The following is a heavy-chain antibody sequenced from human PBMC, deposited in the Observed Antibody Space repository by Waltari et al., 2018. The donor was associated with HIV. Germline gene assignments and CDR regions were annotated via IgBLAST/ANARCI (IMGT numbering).Heavy chain of an antibody. CDR3: ARRKGDYRTAFDI. D-gene: IGHD4-17*01. CDR1: GNNFAGYW. J-gene: IGHJ3*02. Sequence: EEKLVQSGAEVKEPGESLKISCKSLGNNFAGYWVGWVRQMAGKGLEGRGVIYPGDSDAAYSPSFQGRVIMSTDSSISTVYLQWSSLRASDTAMYYCARRKGDYRTAFDIWGQGTMVTASS. CDR2: IYPGDSDA. V-gene: IGHV5-51*01.